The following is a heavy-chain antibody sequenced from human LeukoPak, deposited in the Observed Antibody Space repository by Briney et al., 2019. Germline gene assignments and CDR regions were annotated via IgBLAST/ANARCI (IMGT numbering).Heavy chain of an antibody. CDR1: GFTFSSYG. CDR3: ARDDSSGYYFGPFDY. Sequence: QAGGSLRLSCAASGFTFSSYGMHWVRQAPGKGLEWVAVIWYDGSNKYYADSVKGRFTISRDNSESTLYLQMNSLRAEDTAVYYCARDDSSGYYFGPFDYWGQGTLVTVSS. CDR2: IWYDGSNK. J-gene: IGHJ4*02. D-gene: IGHD3-22*01. V-gene: IGHV3-33*01.